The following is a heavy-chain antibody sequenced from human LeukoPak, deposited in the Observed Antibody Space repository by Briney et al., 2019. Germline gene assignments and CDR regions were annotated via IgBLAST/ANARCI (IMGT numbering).Heavy chain of an antibody. CDR1: GYTFTSYD. J-gene: IGHJ4*02. CDR3: ARVTMVRGVIKYYFDY. D-gene: IGHD3-10*01. V-gene: IGHV1-8*01. CDR2: MNPNSGNT. Sequence: ASVKVSCKASGYTFTSYDINWVRQATGQGLEWMGWMNPNSGNTGYAQKFQGRVTMIRNTSISTAYMELSSLRSEDTAVYYCARVTMVRGVIKYYFDYWGQGTLVTVSS.